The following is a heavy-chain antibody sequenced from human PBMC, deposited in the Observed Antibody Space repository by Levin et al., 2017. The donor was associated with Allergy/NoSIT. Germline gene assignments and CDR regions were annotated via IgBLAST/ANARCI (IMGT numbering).Heavy chain of an antibody. J-gene: IGHJ2*01. CDR3: ASMDETGDLKWYFDL. Sequence: SETLSLTCAAYGRSFSAYYWSWIRQPPGKGLEWIGEVTRSGTTNYNPSLKSRVTISVDTSKNQFSLKLSSVTAADTAVYYCASMDETGDLKWYFDLWGRGTLVTVSS. V-gene: IGHV4-34*01. D-gene: IGHD7-27*01. CDR2: VTRSGTT. CDR1: GRSFSAYY.